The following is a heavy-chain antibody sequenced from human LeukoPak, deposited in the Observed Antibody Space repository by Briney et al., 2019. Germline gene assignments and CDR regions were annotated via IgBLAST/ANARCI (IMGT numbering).Heavy chain of an antibody. V-gene: IGHV3-21*01. CDR3: ARRSPNYYFDY. CDR1: GFTFSNYN. J-gene: IGHJ4*02. Sequence: GGSLRLSCAASGFTFSNYNMNWVRQAPGRGLEWVSSISSSNNYIYYADSVKGRFTISRDNAKNSLYLQMNSLRAEDTAVYYCARRSPNYYFDYWGQGTPVTVSS. CDR2: ISSSNNYI.